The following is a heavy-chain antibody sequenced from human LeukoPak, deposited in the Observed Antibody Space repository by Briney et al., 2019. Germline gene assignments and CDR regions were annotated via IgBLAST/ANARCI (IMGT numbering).Heavy chain of an antibody. V-gene: IGHV1-46*01. CDR3: ASGGNWLRIGY. CDR2: INPSGGST. CDR1: GYTFISYY. Sequence: ASVKVSCKASGYTFISYYMHRVPQAPGQGLEWMGIINPSGGSTSYAQKFQGRVTMTRDTSTSTVYMELSSLRSEDTVLYYCASGGNWLRIGYWGQGNLVTVSS. J-gene: IGHJ4*02. D-gene: IGHD4-23*01.